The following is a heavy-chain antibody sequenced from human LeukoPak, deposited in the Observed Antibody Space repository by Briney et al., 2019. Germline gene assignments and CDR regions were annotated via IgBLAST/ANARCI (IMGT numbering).Heavy chain of an antibody. Sequence: SETLSLTCAVYGGSFSGYYWNWIRQPPGKGLEWIGEINHSGSTNYNPSLKSRVTISVDTSKNQFSLKLSSVTAADTAVYYCARARPIWSGIIGNYYGMDVWGQGTTVTVSS. V-gene: IGHV4-34*01. D-gene: IGHD3-3*01. CDR1: GGSFSGYY. CDR2: INHSGST. J-gene: IGHJ6*02. CDR3: ARARPIWSGIIGNYYGMDV.